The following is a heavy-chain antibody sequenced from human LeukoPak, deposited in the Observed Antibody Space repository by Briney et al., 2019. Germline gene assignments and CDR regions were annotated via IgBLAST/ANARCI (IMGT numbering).Heavy chain of an antibody. CDR1: RFTYSSYW. J-gene: IGHJ4*02. Sequence: GGSVSLFCAASRFTYSSYWMSWVRQAPGKGLEWVANIKQGGSEKYYVDSVKGRFTISRDNAKNSLYLQMNSLRAEDTAVYYCARVIVGAAVYYFDYWGQGTLVTVSS. D-gene: IGHD1-26*01. CDR3: ARVIVGAAVYYFDY. CDR2: IKQGGSEK. V-gene: IGHV3-7*01.